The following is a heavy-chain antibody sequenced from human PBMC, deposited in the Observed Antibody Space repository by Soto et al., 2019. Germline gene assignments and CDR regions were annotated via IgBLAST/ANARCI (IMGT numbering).Heavy chain of an antibody. Sequence: QITLKESGPTLVKPTQTLTLTCTFSGFSLSTSGVGVGWIRQPPGKALEWLAVIYWDDTKHYSPSLKSRLTITQDTANNQAAPTMTNMDPVDTATYSCAHKGYGDDPIAYWGQGTLVTVSS. CDR3: AHKGYGDDPIAY. CDR2: IYWDDTK. V-gene: IGHV2-5*02. CDR1: GFSLSTSGVG. J-gene: IGHJ4*02. D-gene: IGHD4-17*01.